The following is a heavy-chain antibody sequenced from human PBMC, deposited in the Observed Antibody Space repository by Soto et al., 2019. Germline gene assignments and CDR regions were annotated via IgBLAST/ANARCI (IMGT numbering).Heavy chain of an antibody. CDR2: IYYSGST. J-gene: IGHJ5*02. Sequence: PSETLSLTCTVSGGSISSHYWSWIRQPPGKGLEWIGYIYYSGSTKYKPSLKSRVTISVDTPKNQVSLKLSSVTAADTAVYYCARETYGDYVGYFDPWGQGTLVTVSS. CDR3: ARETYGDYVGYFDP. CDR1: GGSISSHY. D-gene: IGHD4-17*01. V-gene: IGHV4-59*11.